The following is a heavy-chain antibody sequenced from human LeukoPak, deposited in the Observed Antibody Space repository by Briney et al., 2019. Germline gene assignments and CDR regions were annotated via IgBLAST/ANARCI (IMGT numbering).Heavy chain of an antibody. CDR1: VGSISPNY. CDR2: IYYTGNT. D-gene: IGHD3-22*01. J-gene: IGHJ3*02. Sequence: PSETLSLTCTVSVGSISPNYWTWIRQPPGKGLEWIGFIYYTGNTNYNPSLKSRVTISIDTSKSHFSLKLSSLTAADTAVYYCARLLDYDSSGYPDTFDIWGQGTMVTVSS. CDR3: ARLLDYDSSGYPDTFDI. V-gene: IGHV4-59*01.